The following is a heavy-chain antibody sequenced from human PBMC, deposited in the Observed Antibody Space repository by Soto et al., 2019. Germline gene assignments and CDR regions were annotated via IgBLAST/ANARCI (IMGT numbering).Heavy chain of an antibody. D-gene: IGHD5-12*01. CDR3: ARGAYDPTYYYFYMDV. CDR1: GGTFSNFI. V-gene: IGHV1-69*08. CDR2: IITILGTI. J-gene: IGHJ6*03. Sequence: QVQLVQSGAEVKKPGSSVRVSCKASGGTFSNFILTWVRQAPGQGLEWMGRIITILGTITYAQKFQGRVTITADKSSSTAYMELGSLRSEDTAVYYCARGAYDPTYYYFYMDVWGKGTTVTVSS.